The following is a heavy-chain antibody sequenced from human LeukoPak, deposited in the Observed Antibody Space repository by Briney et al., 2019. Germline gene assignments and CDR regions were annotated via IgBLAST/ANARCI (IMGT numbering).Heavy chain of an antibody. D-gene: IGHD1-1*01. CDR3: ARVSVERPPWGYYFDY. Sequence: GETLRLSCAASGFTFSSYWMSWVRQAPGKGLEWVANIKQDGSEKYYVDSVKGRFTISRDNAKNSLYLQMNSLRAEDTAVYYCARVSVERPPWGYYFDYWGQGTLVTVSS. J-gene: IGHJ4*02. V-gene: IGHV3-7*01. CDR2: IKQDGSEK. CDR1: GFTFSSYW.